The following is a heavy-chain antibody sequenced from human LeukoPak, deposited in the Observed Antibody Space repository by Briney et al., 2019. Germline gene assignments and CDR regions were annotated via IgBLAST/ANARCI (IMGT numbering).Heavy chain of an antibody. CDR1: GFTFSSYW. V-gene: IGHV3-7*01. CDR2: IKEDGSDK. J-gene: IGHJ4*02. D-gene: IGHD3-22*01. CDR3: ARAGYTSGLDY. Sequence: GGSLRLSCAASGFTFSSYWMSWGRQAPGKGLEWLANIKEDGSDKYYVDSVKGRFTISRDNAKNSLYLQMNNLRVEDTAVYYCARAGYTSGLDYWGQGTLVTVSS.